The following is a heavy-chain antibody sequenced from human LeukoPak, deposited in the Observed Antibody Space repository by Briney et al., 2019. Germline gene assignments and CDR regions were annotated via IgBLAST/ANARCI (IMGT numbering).Heavy chain of an antibody. Sequence: SETLSLTCTVSGGSIISRSSFCAWIRQPPGMGQEWIGTMHHSGLTYTNPFLESRVTMSIDTSKNQFFLKLTSVTAADTAVYYCARRPGHTWDVGNWFDPWGQGTLVTVSS. V-gene: IGHV4-39*01. D-gene: IGHD1-26*01. CDR3: ARRPGHTWDVGNWFDP. J-gene: IGHJ5*02. CDR2: MHHSGLT. CDR1: GGSIISRSSF.